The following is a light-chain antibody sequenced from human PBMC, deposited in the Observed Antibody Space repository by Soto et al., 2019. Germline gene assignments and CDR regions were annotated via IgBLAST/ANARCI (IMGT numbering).Light chain of an antibody. Sequence: DIQLTQSPSFLSASVRDRVTLTCRASQGISNSLARYQQKSGRAPKLLIYAASTLQSGVPSRFSGSGSGTEFTLTISSLQPEDSATYYCQQLNSYPPTFGQGTKLEIK. V-gene: IGKV1-9*01. J-gene: IGKJ2*01. CDR3: QQLNSYPPT. CDR1: QGISNS. CDR2: AAS.